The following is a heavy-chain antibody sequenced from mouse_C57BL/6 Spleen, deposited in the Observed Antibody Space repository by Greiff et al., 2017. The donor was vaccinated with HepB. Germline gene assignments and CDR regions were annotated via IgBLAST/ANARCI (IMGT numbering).Heavy chain of an antibody. V-gene: IGHV1-18*01. J-gene: IGHJ1*03. D-gene: IGHD1-1*01. CDR2: INPNNGGT. CDR1: GYTFTDYN. CDR3: ARASDYYGSSYTYFDV. Sequence: VQLQQSGPELVKPGASVKIPCKASGYTFTDYNMDWVKQSHGKSLEWIGDINPNNGGTIYNQKFKGKATLTVDKSSSTAYMELRSLTSEDTAVYYCARASDYYGSSYTYFDVWGTGTTVTVSS.